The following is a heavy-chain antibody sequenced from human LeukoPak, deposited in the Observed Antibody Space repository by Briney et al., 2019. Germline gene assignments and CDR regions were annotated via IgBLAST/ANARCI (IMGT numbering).Heavy chain of an antibody. J-gene: IGHJ4*02. V-gene: IGHV3-21*01. D-gene: IGHD2-8*01. CDR1: GFTFSSYS. Sequence: GGSLRLSCAASGFTFSSYSMNWVRQAPGKGLEWVSSISSSSSYIYYADSVKGRFTISRDNAKNSLYLQMNSLRAEDTAVYYCARAEPYARAYYFDDWGQGTLVTVSS. CDR2: ISSSSSYI. CDR3: ARAEPYARAYYFDD.